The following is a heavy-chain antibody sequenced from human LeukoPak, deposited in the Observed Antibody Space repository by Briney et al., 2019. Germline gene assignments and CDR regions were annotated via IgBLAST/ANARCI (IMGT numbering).Heavy chain of an antibody. CDR1: GGSISSSSHY. Sequence: SETLSLTCTVSGGSISSSSHYWGWIRQPPGKGLEWIGSISNSGSTYYNPSLKSRVTISVDTSKNQFSLKLSSVTAADTAVYYCARRPGYSGYESWFDPWGQGTLVTVSS. J-gene: IGHJ5*02. CDR2: ISNSGST. CDR3: ARRPGYSGYESWFDP. D-gene: IGHD5-12*01. V-gene: IGHV4-39*07.